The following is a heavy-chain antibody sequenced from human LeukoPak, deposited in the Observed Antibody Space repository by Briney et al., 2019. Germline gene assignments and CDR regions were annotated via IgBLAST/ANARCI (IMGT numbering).Heavy chain of an antibody. CDR3: ARVAYYGSGSLPWFDP. CDR1: GYTFTSYY. V-gene: IGHV1-46*01. D-gene: IGHD3-10*01. CDR2: INPSGGST. Sequence: ASVKVSCKASGYTFTSYYTHWVRQAPGQGLEWMGIINPSGGSTSYAQKFQGRVTMTRDMSTSTVYMELSRLRSDDTAVYYCARVAYYGSGSLPWFDPWGQGTLVTVSS. J-gene: IGHJ5*02.